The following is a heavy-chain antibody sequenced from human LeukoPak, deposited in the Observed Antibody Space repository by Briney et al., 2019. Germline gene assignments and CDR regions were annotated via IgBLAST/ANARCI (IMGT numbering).Heavy chain of an antibody. D-gene: IGHD5-12*01. CDR2: ISGRGGST. CDR1: GFTFSSYA. CDR3: AKSGGYDPTYYFAY. V-gene: IGHV3-23*01. Sequence: PGGSLSLSCAAPGFTFSSYAMSWVRQAPGKGLEWVSGISGRGGSTYFADSVKGRFTISRDNSMNTVYLQMNSLRAEDTAIYYCAKSGGYDPTYYFAYWRQGTLVTVSS. J-gene: IGHJ4*02.